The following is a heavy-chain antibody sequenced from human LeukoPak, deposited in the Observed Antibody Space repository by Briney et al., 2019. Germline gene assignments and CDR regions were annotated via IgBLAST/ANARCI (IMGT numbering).Heavy chain of an antibody. J-gene: IGHJ5*01. V-gene: IGHV3-23*01. CDR2: ISGSGGST. CDR3: AKASMTTVTTGWFDS. CDR1: GFTFSSYA. Sequence: PGGSLRLSCAASGFTFSSYAMSWVRQAPGKGLEWVSAISGSGGSTYYADSVKGRFTISRDNSKNTLYLQMNSLRAEDTALYYCAKASMTTVTTGWFDSWGQGTLVTVSS. D-gene: IGHD4-17*01.